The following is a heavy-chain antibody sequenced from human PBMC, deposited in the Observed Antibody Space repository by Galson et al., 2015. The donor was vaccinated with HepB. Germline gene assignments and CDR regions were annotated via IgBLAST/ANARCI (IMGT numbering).Heavy chain of an antibody. D-gene: IGHD2/OR15-2a*01. Sequence: SLRLSCAASGFTFSDYYMSWIRQAPGKGPEWVSYISSSGSTIYYADSVKGRFTISRDNAKNSLYLQMNSLRAEDTAVYYCANPGFSNAFDIWGQGTMVTVSS. CDR1: GFTFSDYY. CDR2: ISSSGSTI. CDR3: ANPGFSNAFDI. J-gene: IGHJ3*02. V-gene: IGHV3-11*01.